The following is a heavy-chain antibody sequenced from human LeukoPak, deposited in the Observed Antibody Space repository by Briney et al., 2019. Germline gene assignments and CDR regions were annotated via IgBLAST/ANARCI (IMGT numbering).Heavy chain of an antibody. J-gene: IGHJ4*02. CDR3: TRALSGVNPFDY. CDR2: IYSGGST. V-gene: IGHV3-53*04. Sequence: ETGGSLRLSCAVSGFTVSSNYMSWVRQPPGKGLEWVSVIYSGGSTYYADSVKGRFTISRHDSRDTHYLQMNSLRVQDTAVHYCTRALSGVNPFDYWGQGTLVTVSP. CDR1: GFTVSSNY. D-gene: IGHD2-8*01.